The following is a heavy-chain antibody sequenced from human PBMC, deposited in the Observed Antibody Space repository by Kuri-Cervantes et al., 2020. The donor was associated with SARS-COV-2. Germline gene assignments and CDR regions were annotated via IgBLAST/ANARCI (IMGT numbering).Heavy chain of an antibody. J-gene: IGHJ4*02. V-gene: IGHV1-46*01. CDR3: ARGSAGGRYSNYVLDY. CDR1: GYTFTSYY. Sequence: ASVKVSCKASGYTFTSYYMHWVRQAPGQGLEWMGIINPSGGSTSYAQKFQGRVTMTRDTSTSTVYMELSSLRSEDTAVYYCARGSAGGRYSNYVLDYWGQGTLVTVSS. CDR2: INPSGGST. D-gene: IGHD4-11*01.